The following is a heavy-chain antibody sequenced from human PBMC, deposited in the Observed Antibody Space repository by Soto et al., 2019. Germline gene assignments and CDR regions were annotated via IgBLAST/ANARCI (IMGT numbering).Heavy chain of an antibody. CDR2: MNPNSGNT. Sequence: ASVKVSCKASGYTFTSYDINWLRQATGRGLEWMGWMNPNSGNTGYAQKFQGRVTMTRNTSISTAYMELSSLRSQDTAVYYCAIWADPSASITMVRGVIGYSLPYSSHWGQGTLVTVSS. CDR3: AIWADPSASITMVRGVIGYSLPYSSH. D-gene: IGHD3-10*01. V-gene: IGHV1-8*01. J-gene: IGHJ4*02. CDR1: GYTFTSYD.